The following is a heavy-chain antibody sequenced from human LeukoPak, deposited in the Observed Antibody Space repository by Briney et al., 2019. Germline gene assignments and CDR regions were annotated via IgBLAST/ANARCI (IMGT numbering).Heavy chain of an antibody. Sequence: ASVKVSCKVSGYTLTELSMHWVRQAPGKGLEWMGGFDPEDGETIYAQKFQGRVTMTEDTSTDTAYMELSSLRSEDTAVYYCATAPGTMVRGVIITDWGQGTLVTVSS. CDR1: GYTLTELS. V-gene: IGHV1-24*01. CDR3: ATAPGTMVRGVIITD. D-gene: IGHD3-10*01. J-gene: IGHJ4*02. CDR2: FDPEDGET.